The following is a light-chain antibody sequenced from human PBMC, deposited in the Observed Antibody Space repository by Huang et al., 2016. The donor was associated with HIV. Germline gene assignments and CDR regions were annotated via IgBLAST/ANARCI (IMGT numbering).Light chain of an antibody. CDR3: LQLNSYPVT. CDR2: AAS. CDR1: QGIRSD. Sequence: AIQLTQSPSSLSASIGDRVTITCRASQGIRSDLAWYQQKPGKAPKLLIYAASSLESGVPSRFNGSGSGTDFTLTINNLQPEDFATYYCLQLNSYPVTFGPGTNVDV. J-gene: IGKJ3*01. V-gene: IGKV1-13*02.